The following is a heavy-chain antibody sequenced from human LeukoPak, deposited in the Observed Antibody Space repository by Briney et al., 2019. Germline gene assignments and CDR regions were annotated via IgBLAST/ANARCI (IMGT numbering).Heavy chain of an antibody. D-gene: IGHD3-22*01. V-gene: IGHV3-23*01. J-gene: IGHJ4*02. CDR2: ISGSGGST. CDR3: AKDGYDSSGYYWNY. CDR1: GFTFSSYA. Sequence: GPLRLSCAASGFTFSSYAMSWVRQAPGKGLEWVSAISGSGGSTYYADSVKGRFTISRDNSKNTLYLQMNSLRAEDTAVYYCAKDGYDSSGYYWNYWGQGTLVTVSS.